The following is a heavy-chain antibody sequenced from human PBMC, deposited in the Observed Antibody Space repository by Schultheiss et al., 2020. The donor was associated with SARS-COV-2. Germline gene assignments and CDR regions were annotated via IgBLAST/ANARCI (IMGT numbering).Heavy chain of an antibody. D-gene: IGHD3-10*01. Sequence: SETLSLTCTVSGGSISSGGYYWSWIRQPPGKGLEWIGYIYYSGSTYYNPSLKSRVTISVDTSKNQFSLKLSSVTAADTAVYYCARESVGGNFDYWGQGTLVTVAS. V-gene: IGHV4-31*03. J-gene: IGHJ4*02. CDR1: GGSISSGGYY. CDR3: ARESVGGNFDY. CDR2: IYYSGST.